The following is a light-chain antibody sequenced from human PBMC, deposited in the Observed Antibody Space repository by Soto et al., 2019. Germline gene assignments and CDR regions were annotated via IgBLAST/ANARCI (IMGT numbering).Light chain of an antibody. CDR2: GAS. CDR3: QQYGSSRT. Sequence: EIVMTQSPATLSVSPGERATITCRASQSVSSNLAWYQQKPGQAPRLLIYGASSRATGIPARFSGSGSGTDFTLTINSLEPEDVAVYYCQQYGSSRTFGRGTKVDI. J-gene: IGKJ1*01. V-gene: IGKV3-20*01. CDR1: QSVSSN.